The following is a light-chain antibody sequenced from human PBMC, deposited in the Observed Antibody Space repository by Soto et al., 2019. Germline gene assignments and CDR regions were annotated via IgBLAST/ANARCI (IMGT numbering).Light chain of an antibody. V-gene: IGKV3-20*01. CDR1: QSVSSSY. Sequence: EIVLTQSPGTLSLSPVERATLSCRASQSVSSSYLAWYQQKPGQAPRLLIYGASSRAPGIPDRISGSGSGTDFTLTISRLEPEDFAVYYCQQYGSSLFTFGPGTKVDIK. J-gene: IGKJ3*01. CDR2: GAS. CDR3: QQYGSSLFT.